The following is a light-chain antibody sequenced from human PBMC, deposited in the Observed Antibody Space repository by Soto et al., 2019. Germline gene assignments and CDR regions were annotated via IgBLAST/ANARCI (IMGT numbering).Light chain of an antibody. V-gene: IGKV1-16*02. CDR2: AAS. CDR1: QGIGNY. Sequence: IQMTQSPSSLSASVGDRVTITCRASQGIGNYLAWFQQKPGKAPKSLINAASSLQSGVPSQFSGSGSGTDFTLTISSLPTEDFATYYCQQYNNYPWTFGQGTKVDIK. J-gene: IGKJ1*01. CDR3: QQYNNYPWT.